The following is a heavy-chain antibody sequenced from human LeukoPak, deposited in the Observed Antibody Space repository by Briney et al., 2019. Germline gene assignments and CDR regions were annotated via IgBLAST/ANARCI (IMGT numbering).Heavy chain of an antibody. CDR2: INPNSGGT. D-gene: IGHD3-10*01. J-gene: IGHJ4*02. CDR1: GYTFTDYY. Sequence: EASVKVSCKASGYTFTDYYMHWVRQAPGQGLEWMGWINPNSGGTNYAQKFQGRVTMTRDTSISTAYMELSRLRSDDTAVYYCARDMVRGVRCLGYWGQGTLVTVSS. V-gene: IGHV1-2*02. CDR3: ARDMVRGVRCLGY.